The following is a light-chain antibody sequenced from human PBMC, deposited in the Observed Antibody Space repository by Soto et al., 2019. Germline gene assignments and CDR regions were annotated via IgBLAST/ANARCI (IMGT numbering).Light chain of an antibody. CDR1: SSNVGRNT. J-gene: IGLJ3*02. CDR2: SNN. CDR3: ATWDDSLNGPV. V-gene: IGLV1-44*01. Sequence: QSVLTQPPSASGTPGQTVTISCSGSSSNVGRNTVNWFQQLPGTAPKLLIYSNNQRPSGVPDRFSGSKSGTSASLAISGLQSEDVADYYCATWDDSLNGPVFGGGTKVTVL.